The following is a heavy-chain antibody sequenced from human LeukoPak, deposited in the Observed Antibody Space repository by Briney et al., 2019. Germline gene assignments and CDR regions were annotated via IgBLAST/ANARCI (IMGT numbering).Heavy chain of an antibody. V-gene: IGHV3-33*01. CDR2: IWYDGSNK. CDR3: ARDRIPTYYYGMDV. Sequence: PGGSLRLSCAASGFTFSSYGMHWVRQAPGKGLEWVAVIWYDGSNKCYADSVKGRFTISRDNSKNTLYLQMNSLRAEDTAVYYCARDRIPTYYYGMDVWGQGTTVTVSS. J-gene: IGHJ6*02. CDR1: GFTFSSYG.